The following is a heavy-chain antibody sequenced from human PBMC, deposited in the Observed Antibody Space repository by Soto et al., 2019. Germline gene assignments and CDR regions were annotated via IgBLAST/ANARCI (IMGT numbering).Heavy chain of an antibody. CDR1: GFTFSSYA. J-gene: IGHJ6*02. CDR2: ISGSGGST. Sequence: GGSLRLSCAASGFTFSSYAMSWVRQAPGKGLEWVSAISGSGGSTYYADSVKGRFTITRDNSKNTLYLQMNSLRAEDTAVYYCAKDLILMTTTHYYGMDVWGQGTTVTVSS. D-gene: IGHD4-4*01. CDR3: AKDLILMTTTHYYGMDV. V-gene: IGHV3-23*01.